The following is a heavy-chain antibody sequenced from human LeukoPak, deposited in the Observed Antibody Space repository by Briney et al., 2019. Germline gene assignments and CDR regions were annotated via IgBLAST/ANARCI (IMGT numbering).Heavy chain of an antibody. CDR2: IYYSGST. J-gene: IGHJ6*03. D-gene: IGHD2-2*01. V-gene: IGHV4-30-4*08. CDR3: ARSPGVVPAARFYYYCYMDV. CDR1: GGSISSGDYY. Sequence: PSETLSLTCTVSGGSISSGDYYWRWIRQPPGKGLEWIGYIYYSGSTYYNPSLKSRVTISVDTSKNQFSLKLSSVTAADTAVYYCARSPGVVPAARFYYYCYMDVWGKGTTVTVSS.